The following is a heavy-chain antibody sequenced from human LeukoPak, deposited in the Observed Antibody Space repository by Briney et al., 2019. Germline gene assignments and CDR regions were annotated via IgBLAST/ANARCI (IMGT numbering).Heavy chain of an antibody. CDR1: GGTFSSYA. D-gene: IGHD3-10*01. V-gene: IGHV1-18*01. J-gene: IGHJ4*02. Sequence: GASVKVSCKASGGTFSSYAISWVRQAPGQGLEWMGWINTNNGNTNYVKRLQGRVTMTTDTSTSTAYMELRSLRSDDTAVYYCAREREETYGSGSYIFDHWGQGTLVTVSS. CDR2: INTNNGNT. CDR3: AREREETYGSGSYIFDH.